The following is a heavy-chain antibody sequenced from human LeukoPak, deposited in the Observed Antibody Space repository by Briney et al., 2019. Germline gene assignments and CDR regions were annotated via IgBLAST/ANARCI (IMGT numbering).Heavy chain of an antibody. CDR2: ISWNSGSI. D-gene: IGHD3-10*01. CDR3: AKDQYYGSGSYRYFDY. Sequence: GGSLRLSCAASGFTFDDYAMHWVRQAPGKGLEWVSGISWNSGSIGYADSVKGRFTISRDNAKNSLYLQMNSLRAEDTALYYRAKDQYYGSGSYRYFDYWGQGTLVTVSS. V-gene: IGHV3-9*01. J-gene: IGHJ4*02. CDR1: GFTFDDYA.